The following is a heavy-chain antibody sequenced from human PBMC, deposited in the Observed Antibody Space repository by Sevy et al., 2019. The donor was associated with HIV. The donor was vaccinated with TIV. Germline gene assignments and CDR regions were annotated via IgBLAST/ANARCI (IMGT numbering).Heavy chain of an antibody. Sequence: SETLSLTCAVSGGSISSGAYSWSWIRQPPGKGLEWIGFIYESGTTYYNPSLKRRVIISVDPSTNQFSLKLNSVTAADTAVYYCARGAPPFYDRSAVKWFDSWGQGTLVTVSS. CDR3: ARGAPPFYDRSAVKWFDS. D-gene: IGHD3-22*01. CDR1: GGSISSGAYS. CDR2: IYESGTT. V-gene: IGHV4-30-2*01. J-gene: IGHJ5*01.